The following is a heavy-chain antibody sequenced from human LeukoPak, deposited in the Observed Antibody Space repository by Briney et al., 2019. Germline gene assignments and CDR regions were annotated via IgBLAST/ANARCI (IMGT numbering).Heavy chain of an antibody. Sequence: QPGGSLRLSCAASGFTFSSYWMHWVRQAPGKGLVWVSRINSDGSSTSYADSVKGRFTISRDNAKNTLYLQMNSLRAEDTAVYYCAKGTYYDFWSGYYTVDYWGQGTLVTVSS. CDR1: GFTFSSYW. V-gene: IGHV3-74*01. CDR2: INSDGSST. D-gene: IGHD3-3*01. CDR3: AKGTYYDFWSGYYTVDY. J-gene: IGHJ4*02.